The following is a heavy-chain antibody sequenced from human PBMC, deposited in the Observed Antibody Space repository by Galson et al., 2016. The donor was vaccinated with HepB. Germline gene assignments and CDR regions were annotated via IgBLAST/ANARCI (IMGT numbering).Heavy chain of an antibody. V-gene: IGHV3-53*01. D-gene: IGHD2-21*02. Sequence: SLRLSCAVSGFAVNSDYMNWIRQAPGKGLEWISVIYSGGRTTYGGSVKGRFTISRDRSKNTLSLQMNSRRAEDTAVYYCARGPTVTFYGGPTWFDLWGQGTVVTVSS. CDR3: ARGPTVTFYGGPTWFDL. J-gene: IGHJ5*02. CDR2: IYSGGRT. CDR1: GFAVNSDY.